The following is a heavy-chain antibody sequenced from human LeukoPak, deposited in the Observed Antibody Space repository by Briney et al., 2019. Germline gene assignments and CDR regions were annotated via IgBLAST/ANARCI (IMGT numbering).Heavy chain of an antibody. J-gene: IGHJ4*02. V-gene: IGHV4-34*01. CDR1: GGSFSGYY. CDR3: ARGAYCSGGNCYRPLDY. Sequence: SETLSLTCAVYGGSFSGYYWSWIRQPPGKGLEWIGEINHSGSTNYTPSLKSRVTISVDTSKNQFSLKLSSVTAADTAVYYCARGAYCSGGNCYRPLDYWGQGTLVTVSS. D-gene: IGHD2-15*01. CDR2: INHSGST.